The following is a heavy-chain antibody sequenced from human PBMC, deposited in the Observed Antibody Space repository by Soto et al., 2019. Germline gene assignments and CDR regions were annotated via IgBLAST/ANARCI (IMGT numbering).Heavy chain of an antibody. V-gene: IGHV3-30*18. D-gene: IGHD2-21*02. CDR3: AKDHASPYCGGDCYSGVVGGNFDY. CDR2: ISFDGSNK. CDR1: GFTFSSYG. Sequence: QVQLVESGGGVVQPGRSLRLSCDVSGFTFSSYGMHWVRQAPGKGLEWVAVISFDGSNKYYADSVKGRFTISRDNSRNTLYRQMNPRGPEDTAVYYCAKDHASPYCGGDCYSGVVGGNFDYWGQGTLVTVSS. J-gene: IGHJ4*02.